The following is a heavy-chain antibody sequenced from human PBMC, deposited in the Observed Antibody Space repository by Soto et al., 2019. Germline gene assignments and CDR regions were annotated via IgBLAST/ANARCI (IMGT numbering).Heavy chain of an antibody. J-gene: IGHJ5*02. Sequence: SETLSLTCTVSGGSISSGGYYWSWIRQHPGKGLEWIGYIYYSGSTYYNPSLKSRVTISVDTSKNQFSLKLSSVTAADTAVYYCARESRSNWFDPWGQGTLVTVSS. CDR3: ARESRSNWFDP. CDR2: IYYSGST. CDR1: GGSISSGGYY. V-gene: IGHV4-31*03.